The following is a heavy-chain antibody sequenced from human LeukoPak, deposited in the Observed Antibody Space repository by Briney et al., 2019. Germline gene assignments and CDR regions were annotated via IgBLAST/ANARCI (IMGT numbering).Heavy chain of an antibody. Sequence: SETLSLTCAVYGGSFSGYYWGWIRQPPGKGLEWIGEINHSGSTNYNPSLKSRVTIPVDTSKNQFSLKLSSVTAADTAVYYCARGTSYGEVPDYWGQGTLVTVSS. J-gene: IGHJ4*02. V-gene: IGHV4-34*01. D-gene: IGHD2-2*01. CDR3: ARGTSYGEVPDY. CDR2: INHSGST. CDR1: GGSFSGYY.